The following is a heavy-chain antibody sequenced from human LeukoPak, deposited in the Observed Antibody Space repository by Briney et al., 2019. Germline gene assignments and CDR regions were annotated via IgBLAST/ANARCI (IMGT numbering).Heavy chain of an antibody. CDR2: INHSGST. V-gene: IGHV4-34*01. Sequence: AGTLSLTCAVYGCSFSGYYWSWIRQPPGKGLEWIGEINHSGSTNYNPSLKSRVTISVDTSKNQFSLKLSSVTAADTAVYYCAREDYVEGYFDYWGQGTLVTVSS. D-gene: IGHD4-17*01. J-gene: IGHJ4*02. CDR1: GCSFSGYY. CDR3: AREDYVEGYFDY.